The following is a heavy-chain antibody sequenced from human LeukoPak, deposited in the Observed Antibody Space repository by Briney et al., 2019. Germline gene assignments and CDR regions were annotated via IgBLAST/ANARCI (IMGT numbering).Heavy chain of an antibody. Sequence: PGGSLRLSCAASGFTVSSNYMSWVRQAPGKGLEWVSYISSSSSTIYYADSVKGRFTISRDNAKNSLYLQMNSLRAEDTAVYYCARVWLLGATAFDYWGQGTLVTVSS. CDR1: GFTVSSNY. D-gene: IGHD1-26*01. J-gene: IGHJ4*02. CDR3: ARVWLLGATAFDY. V-gene: IGHV3-48*01. CDR2: ISSSSSTI.